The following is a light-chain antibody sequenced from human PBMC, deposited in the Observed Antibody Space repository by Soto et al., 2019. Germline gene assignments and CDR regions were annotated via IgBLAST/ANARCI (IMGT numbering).Light chain of an antibody. CDR3: AAWDDSLNGPV. J-gene: IGLJ3*02. CDR1: SSNIGNNT. V-gene: IGLV1-44*01. CDR2: TTN. Sequence: QAVLTQPPSASVTPGQRVSISCSGSSSNIGNNTVNWYQQFPETAPRLLIYTTNQRPSGVLDRFSGSKSGTSASLAISGLQSEDEADYYCAAWDDSLNGPVFGGGTKLTVL.